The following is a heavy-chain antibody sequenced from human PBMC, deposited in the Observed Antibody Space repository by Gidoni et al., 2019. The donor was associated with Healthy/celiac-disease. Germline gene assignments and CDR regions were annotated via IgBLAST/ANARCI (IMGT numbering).Heavy chain of an antibody. V-gene: IGHV3-9*01. CDR2: ISWNSGSI. CDR1: GFPFDDYA. J-gene: IGHJ5*02. D-gene: IGHD3-22*01. CDR3: AKETHYYDSSGYLDP. Sequence: EVQLVESGGGLVQPGRSLRLSCAASGFPFDDYAMHWVRQAPGKGLEWVSGISWNSGSIGYADSVKGRFTISRDNAKNSLYLQMNSLRAEDTALYYCAKETHYYDSSGYLDPWGQGTLVTVSS.